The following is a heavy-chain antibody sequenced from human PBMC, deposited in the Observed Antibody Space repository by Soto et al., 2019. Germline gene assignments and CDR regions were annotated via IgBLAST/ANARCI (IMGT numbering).Heavy chain of an antibody. CDR2: IYYSGST. V-gene: IGHV4-59*01. CDR3: ARGMATTNYFDY. D-gene: IGHD5-12*01. Sequence: SETLSLTCTVSGGSISSYYWSWIRQPPGKGLEWIGYIYYSGSTNYNPSLKSRVTISVDTSKNQFSLKLSSVTAADTAVYYCARGMATTNYFDYWGQGTLVTVS. J-gene: IGHJ4*02. CDR1: GGSISSYY.